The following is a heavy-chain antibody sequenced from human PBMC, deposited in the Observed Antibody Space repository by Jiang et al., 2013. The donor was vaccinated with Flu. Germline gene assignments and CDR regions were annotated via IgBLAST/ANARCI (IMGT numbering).Heavy chain of an antibody. Sequence: GYSFTRYAVNWVRQAPGQGLEWMGWINTNTGIPTYGQGFTGRFVFSLDTSVSTAYLQISSLKAEDTAVYYCARDKYSYGASYYYHYGMDVWGQGTTVIVSS. CDR1: GYSFTRYA. V-gene: IGHV7-4-1*02. J-gene: IGHJ6*02. CDR2: INTNTGIP. D-gene: IGHD5-18*01. CDR3: ARDKYSYGASYYYHYGMDV.